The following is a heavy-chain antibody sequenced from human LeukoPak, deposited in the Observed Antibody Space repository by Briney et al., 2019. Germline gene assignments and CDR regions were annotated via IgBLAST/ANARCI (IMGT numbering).Heavy chain of an antibody. J-gene: IGHJ4*02. Sequence: GGSLRLSCAASGFAFSSYWMSWVRQAPGKGLEWVANIKQDGSEKYYVDSVKGRFTISRDNAKNSLYLQMDSLRAEDTAFYYCARNRDSYGYWDFDYWGQGTLVTVSS. D-gene: IGHD5-18*01. CDR1: GFAFSSYW. V-gene: IGHV3-7*01. CDR3: ARNRDSYGYWDFDY. CDR2: IKQDGSEK.